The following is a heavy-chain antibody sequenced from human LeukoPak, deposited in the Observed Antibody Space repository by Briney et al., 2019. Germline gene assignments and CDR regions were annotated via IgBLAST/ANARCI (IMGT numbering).Heavy chain of an antibody. CDR1: GFTFSSYA. J-gene: IGHJ4*02. Sequence: GGSLRLSCTASGFTFSSYAMNWVRQAPGKGLEWVSAISASGGSTYYADSVKGRFTISRDNSKNALYLQMNSLRAEDTAVYYCRYFLPHFDYWGQGTLVTVSS. V-gene: IGHV3-23*01. D-gene: IGHD2/OR15-2a*01. CDR2: ISASGGST. CDR3: RYFLPHFDY.